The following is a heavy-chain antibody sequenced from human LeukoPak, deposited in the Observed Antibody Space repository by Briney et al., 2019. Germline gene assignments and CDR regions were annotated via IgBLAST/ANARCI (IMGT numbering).Heavy chain of an antibody. CDR3: ARDSADNLD. CDR1: GFIFSRYD. CDR2: ISSSSSYI. J-gene: IGHJ4*02. D-gene: IGHD3-9*01. Sequence: GGSLRLSCAASGFIFSRYDMNWVRQAPGKGLEWVSSISSSSSYIYYADSVKGRFTISRDNAKNSLYLQMNSLRAEDTALYYCARDSADNLDWGQGTLVTVSS. V-gene: IGHV3-21*01.